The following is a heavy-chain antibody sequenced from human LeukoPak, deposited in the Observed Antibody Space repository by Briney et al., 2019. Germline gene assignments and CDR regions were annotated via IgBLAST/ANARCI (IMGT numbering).Heavy chain of an antibody. CDR1: GVTVSSNY. Sequence: EGSLRLSCAASGVTVSSNYMSWVRQAPGQGLEGGSVISSSGITYSADSVKGRFTISRDNCKNMVCLQMNSLRAEHTAVYYCARGGDSSGSIRSAFDIWGQGTMVTVSS. CDR2: ISSSGIT. J-gene: IGHJ3*02. V-gene: IGHV3-53*01. D-gene: IGHD3-22*01. CDR3: ARGGDSSGSIRSAFDI.